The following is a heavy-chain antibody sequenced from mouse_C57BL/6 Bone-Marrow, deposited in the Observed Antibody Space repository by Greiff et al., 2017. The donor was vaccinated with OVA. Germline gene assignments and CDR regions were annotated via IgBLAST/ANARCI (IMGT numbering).Heavy chain of an antibody. CDR2: IDPGSGDT. D-gene: IGHD2-5*01. CDR3: TSGGLVNPFGY. CDR1: GFTFTDDY. Sequence: EVQLLESGAELVRPGASVKLSCTASGFTFTDDYMTWVKQRPEQGLEWIGGIDPGSGDTDYDEKFKSKATITADTSSNTAYLQLSSLTSEATADYYCTSGGLVNPFGYWGQGNALTVSA. V-gene: IGHV14-4*01. J-gene: IGHJ2*01.